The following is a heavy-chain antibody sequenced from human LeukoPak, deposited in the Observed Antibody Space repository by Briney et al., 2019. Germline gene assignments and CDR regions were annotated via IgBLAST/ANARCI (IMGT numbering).Heavy chain of an antibody. CDR3: ARDLPTIFGVPEGAFDI. Sequence: PSQALSLTCTVSGGSISSGSYYWSWIRQPAGKGLEWIGRIYTSGSTNYNPSLKSRVTMSVDTSKNQFSLKLSSVTAADTAVYYCARDLPTIFGVPEGAFDIWGQGTMVTVSS. CDR1: GGSISSGSYY. CDR2: IYTSGST. V-gene: IGHV4-61*02. J-gene: IGHJ3*02. D-gene: IGHD3-3*01.